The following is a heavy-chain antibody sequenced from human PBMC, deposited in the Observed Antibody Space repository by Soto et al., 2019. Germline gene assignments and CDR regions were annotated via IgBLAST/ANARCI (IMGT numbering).Heavy chain of an antibody. D-gene: IGHD3-10*01. Sequence: PGGSLRLSCAASGFTFSSYAMSWVRQAPGKGLEWVSTFSGDYRTYYADSVKGRFTISRDNSKNALYLQMYSLRAEDTAVYYCARAGPSGSYSFYYYYGMDVWGQGTTVTVSS. V-gene: IGHV3-23*01. CDR3: ARAGPSGSYSFYYYYGMDV. CDR1: GFTFSSYA. J-gene: IGHJ6*02. CDR2: FSGDYRT.